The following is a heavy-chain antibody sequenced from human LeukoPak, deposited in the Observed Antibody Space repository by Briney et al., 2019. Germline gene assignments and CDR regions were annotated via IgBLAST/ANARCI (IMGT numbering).Heavy chain of an antibody. V-gene: IGHV3-21*01. CDR3: ASDEGNYFDY. CDR1: GFTFSSYI. Sequence: PGGSLRLSCAASGFTFSSYIMNWVRQAPGKGLEWVASISRNSTYIHYADSVKGRFTISRDNARNSLFLQMNSLRAEDTAIYYCASDEGNYFDYWGQGTLATVSS. J-gene: IGHJ4*02. CDR2: ISRNSTYI.